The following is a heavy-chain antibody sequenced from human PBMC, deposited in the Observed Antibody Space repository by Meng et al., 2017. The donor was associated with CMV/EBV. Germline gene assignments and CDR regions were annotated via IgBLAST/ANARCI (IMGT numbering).Heavy chain of an antibody. D-gene: IGHD6-19*01. CDR1: GFTFSSYE. V-gene: IGHV3-48*03. J-gene: IGHJ6*02. CDR3: ARDGAVAGTLGYYYYYGMDV. Sequence: GESLKISCAASGFTFSSYEMNWVRQAPGKGLEWVSYISSSGSTIYYADSVKGRFTISRDNAKNSLYLQMNSLRAEDTAVYYCARDGAVAGTLGYYYYYGMDVWGPGTTVTVSS. CDR2: ISSSGSTI.